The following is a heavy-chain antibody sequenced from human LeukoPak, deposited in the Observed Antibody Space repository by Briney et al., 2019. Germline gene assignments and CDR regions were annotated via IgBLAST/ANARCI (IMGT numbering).Heavy chain of an antibody. D-gene: IGHD1-26*01. CDR3: ARRRDLYSGSYYPFDY. V-gene: IGHV5-51*01. CDR1: GYTFTSYW. Sequence: GESLKISCKGSGYTFTSYWIGWVRQMPGKGLEWMGIIYPGDSDTRYSPSFQGQVTISADKSISTAYLQWSSLKASDAAMYYCARRRDLYSGSYYPFDYWGQGTLVTVSS. J-gene: IGHJ4*02. CDR2: IYPGDSDT.